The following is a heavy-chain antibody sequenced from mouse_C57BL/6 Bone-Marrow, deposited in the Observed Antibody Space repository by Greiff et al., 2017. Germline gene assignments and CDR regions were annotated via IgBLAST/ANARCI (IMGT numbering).Heavy chain of an antibody. CDR3: ARGDYDVWFAY. CDR2: IHPNSGST. D-gene: IGHD2-4*01. Sequence: QVQLQQPGAELVKPGASVKLSCKASGYTFTSYWMHWVKQRPGQGLEWIGMIHPNSGSTNYNEKFKSKATLTVDKSSSTAYMQLSSLTSVDSAVYYCARGDYDVWFAYWGQGTLVTVSA. CDR1: GYTFTSYW. J-gene: IGHJ3*01. V-gene: IGHV1-64*01.